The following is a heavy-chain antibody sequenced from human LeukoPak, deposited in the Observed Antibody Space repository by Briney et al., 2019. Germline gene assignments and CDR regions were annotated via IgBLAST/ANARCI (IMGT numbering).Heavy chain of an antibody. CDR1: GYTFTGYY. CDR2: INPNSGGT. J-gene: IGHJ3*02. V-gene: IGHV1-2*02. CDR3: ARDRDGYNSLDAFDI. Sequence: ASVKVSCKASGYTFTGYYMHWVRQAPGQGLEWMGWINPNSGGTYYAQKFQGRVTMTRDTSISTAYMELSRLRSDDTAVYYCARDRDGYNSLDAFDIWGQGTMVTVSS. D-gene: IGHD5-24*01.